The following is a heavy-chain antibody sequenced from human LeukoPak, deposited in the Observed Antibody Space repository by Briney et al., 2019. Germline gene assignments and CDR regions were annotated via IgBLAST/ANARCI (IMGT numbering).Heavy chain of an antibody. Sequence: SETLSLTCAVYGGSFSGYYWSWIRQPPGKGLEWIGEINHSGSTNYNPSLKSRVTISLDTSKNQFPLKLSSVTAADTAVYYCARGSRWELPLDYWGQGTLVTVSS. D-gene: IGHD1-26*01. CDR3: ARGSRWELPLDY. CDR2: INHSGST. CDR1: GGSFSGYY. J-gene: IGHJ4*02. V-gene: IGHV4-34*01.